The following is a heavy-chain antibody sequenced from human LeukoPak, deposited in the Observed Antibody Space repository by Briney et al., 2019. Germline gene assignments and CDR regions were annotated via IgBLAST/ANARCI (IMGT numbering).Heavy chain of an antibody. Sequence: SEALSLTCAVYGGSFSGYYWSWIRQPPGKGLEWIGEINHSGSTNYNPSLKSRVTISVDTSKNQFSLKLSSVTAADTAVYYCARALYYYYMDVWGKGTTVTVSS. CDR2: INHSGST. V-gene: IGHV4-34*01. J-gene: IGHJ6*03. CDR1: GGSFSGYY. CDR3: ARALYYYYMDV.